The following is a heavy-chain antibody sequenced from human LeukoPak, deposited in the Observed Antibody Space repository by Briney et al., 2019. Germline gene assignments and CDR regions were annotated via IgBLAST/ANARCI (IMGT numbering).Heavy chain of an antibody. V-gene: IGHV4-34*01. J-gene: IGHJ5*02. D-gene: IGHD2-2*02. CDR2: INHGVRT. Sequence: SETLSLTCVVSGGSFSGYYWSWIRQPPGKGLEWIGEINHGVRTKYSPSLKSRVTISVDKSKNQFSLNLSSVTAADTAVYYCARGLELGYCSGASCYIWFDPWGQGTLVTVSS. CDR3: ARGLELGYCSGASCYIWFDP. CDR1: GGSFSGYY.